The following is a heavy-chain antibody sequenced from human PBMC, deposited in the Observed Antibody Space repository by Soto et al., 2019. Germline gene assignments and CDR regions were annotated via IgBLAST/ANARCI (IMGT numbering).Heavy chain of an antibody. J-gene: IGHJ4*02. V-gene: IGHV5-10-1*01. CDR1: GYSFTSYW. D-gene: IGHD3-22*01. Sequence: PGESLKISCKGSGYSFTSYWIGWVRRMPGKGLEWMGRIDPSDSYTNYSPSLQGHVTISADKSISTAYLQWSSLKASDTAMYYCASPPLEKYYYDSSRYGYWGQGTLVTVSS. CDR2: IDPSDSYT. CDR3: ASPPLEKYYYDSSRYGY.